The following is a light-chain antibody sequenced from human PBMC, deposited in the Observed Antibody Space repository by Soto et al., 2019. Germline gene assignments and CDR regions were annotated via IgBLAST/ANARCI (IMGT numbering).Light chain of an antibody. Sequence: TVLTQSPCTVSLSQGERTTLSCRASQSISRYLAWYQQKPGQGPRLLIYGASSRATGTPDRFSGSGSGTDFTLTINRLEPEDFALYYCQQYGSSPPTFGQGTQVDI. CDR2: GAS. CDR1: QSISRY. V-gene: IGKV3-20*01. J-gene: IGKJ1*01. CDR3: QQYGSSPPT.